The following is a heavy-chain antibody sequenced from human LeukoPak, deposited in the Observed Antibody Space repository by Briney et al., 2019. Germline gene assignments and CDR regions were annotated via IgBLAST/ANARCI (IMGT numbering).Heavy chain of an antibody. J-gene: IGHJ4*02. CDR1: GFTFSSYA. Sequence: GGSLRLSCAASGFTFSSYAMSWVRQAPGKGLEWVSAISGSGGNTYYADSVKGGFTISRDNSKNTLYLQMNSLRAEDTAVYYCAKDLPRPQWLGYFDYWGQGTLVTVSS. D-gene: IGHD6-19*01. V-gene: IGHV3-23*01. CDR2: ISGSGGNT. CDR3: AKDLPRPQWLGYFDY.